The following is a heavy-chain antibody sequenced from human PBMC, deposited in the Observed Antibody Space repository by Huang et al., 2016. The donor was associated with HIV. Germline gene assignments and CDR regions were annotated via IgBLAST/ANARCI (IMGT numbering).Heavy chain of an antibody. D-gene: IGHD3-10*01. CDR3: ARDATKNPRGWFDP. Sequence: QVHLQQWGAGLLKSAETLSLTCAVYGGSLSGYYWSWFRQTPGKGLEWIGEIIHLGSPNYNPSLKSRVSISMDGSKKQFSLKLRSISDADTAVYFCARDATKNPRGWFDPWGQGTLVTVSS. J-gene: IGHJ5*02. CDR1: GGSLSGYY. CDR2: IIHLGSP. V-gene: IGHV4-34*02.